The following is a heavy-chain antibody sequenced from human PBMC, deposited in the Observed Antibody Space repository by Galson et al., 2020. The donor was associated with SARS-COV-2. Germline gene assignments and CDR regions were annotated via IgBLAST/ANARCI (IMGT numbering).Heavy chain of an antibody. J-gene: IGHJ4*02. Sequence: SETLSLTCTVHGASIRSHYWGWIRQTPGQGLEWLGYIHYSGRTKYNPSLKSRLTISVDTSKNQFSLKLSSVTAADTAVYYCARSRVDIVATTALLFDYWGQGTLVTVSS. CDR3: ARSRVDIVATTALLFDY. CDR2: IHYSGRT. CDR1: GASIRSHY. D-gene: IGHD5-12*01. V-gene: IGHV4-59*11.